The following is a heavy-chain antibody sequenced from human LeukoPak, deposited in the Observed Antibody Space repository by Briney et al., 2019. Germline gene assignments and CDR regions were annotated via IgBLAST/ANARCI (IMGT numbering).Heavy chain of an antibody. V-gene: IGHV3-23*01. D-gene: IGHD4-11*01. Sequence: GGSLRLSCAASGFIFTTYAMIWVRQAPGKGLEWVSTISGGGGSTFYADSVKGRFTIFRVNSKYTLYLQMNSLRAEDTAIYYCAKDMSDYTNFPDVWGQGTTVTVSS. CDR1: GFIFTTYA. CDR2: ISGGGGST. CDR3: AKDMSDYTNFPDV. J-gene: IGHJ6*02.